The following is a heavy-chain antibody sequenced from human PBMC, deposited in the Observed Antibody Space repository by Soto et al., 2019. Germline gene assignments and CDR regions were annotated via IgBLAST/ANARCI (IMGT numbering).Heavy chain of an antibody. CDR1: GGSISSGGYS. CDR2: IYHSGST. CDR3: ARGSTTEKVDS. V-gene: IGHV4-30-2*05. Sequence: SETLSLTCAVSGGSISSGGYSWSWIRQPPGKGLEWIGYIYHSGSTYYNPSLKSRVTISADTSMNQFSLALTSVTAADTAIYYCARGSTTEKVDSWGQGILVTVSS. J-gene: IGHJ4*02.